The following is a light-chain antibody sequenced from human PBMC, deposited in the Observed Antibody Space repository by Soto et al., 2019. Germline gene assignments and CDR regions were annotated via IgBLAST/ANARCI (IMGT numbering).Light chain of an antibody. CDR3: QQRNNWPQCT. J-gene: IGKJ2*02. CDR2: DAS. Sequence: EIVLTQSPATLSLSPGERATLSCRASQSVSSYLAWYQQKPGQAPRLLIYDASNRATGIPARFSGSGSGTDFTLTISSLEPEFFAVYYCQQRNNWPQCTFGQGNMVDIK. CDR1: QSVSSY. V-gene: IGKV3-11*01.